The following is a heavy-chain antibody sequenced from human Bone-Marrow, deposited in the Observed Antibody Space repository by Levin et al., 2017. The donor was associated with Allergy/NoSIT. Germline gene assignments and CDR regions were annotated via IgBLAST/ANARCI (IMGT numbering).Heavy chain of an antibody. J-gene: IGHJ5*02. CDR2: IYPGDSDT. D-gene: IGHD6-13*01. CDR1: GYSFTSYW. V-gene: IGHV5-51*03. Sequence: GASVKVSCKGSGYSFTSYWIGWVRQMPGKGLEWMGIIYPGDSDTRYSPSFQGQVTISADKSISTAYLQWSSLKASDTAMYYCARLCSSSWYGGWFDPWGQGTLVTVSS. CDR3: ARLCSSSWYGGWFDP.